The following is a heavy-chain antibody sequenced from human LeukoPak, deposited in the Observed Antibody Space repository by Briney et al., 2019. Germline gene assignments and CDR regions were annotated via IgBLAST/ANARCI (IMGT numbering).Heavy chain of an antibody. CDR2: MDPDGRTI. D-gene: IGHD1-1*01. CDR3: ISDLCGRDDQ. J-gene: IGHJ5*02. V-gene: IGHV3-74*01. CDR1: GFAFSGYW. Sequence: GGTLRLSCEASGFAFSGYWMHWVRQAPGKGLEWVSRMDPDGRTIDYAASVKGRFTISRDNAKDTLYLQRSSLRDEDTADNYGISDLCGRDDQWGRGALVTVSS.